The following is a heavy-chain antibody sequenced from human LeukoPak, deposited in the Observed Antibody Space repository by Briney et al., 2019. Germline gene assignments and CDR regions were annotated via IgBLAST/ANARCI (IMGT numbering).Heavy chain of an antibody. D-gene: IGHD4-17*01. V-gene: IGHV3-33*01. CDR2: IWHDGSSK. J-gene: IGHJ3*02. CDR3: ARPTTVTTISADAFDI. Sequence: GRSLRLSCAASGFTFSNYGMHWVRQAPGKGLEWVAVIWHDGSSKYSADSVKGRFTISRDNAQNSLYLQMNSLRAEDSSVYYCARPTTVTTISADAFDIWGQGTMVTVSS. CDR1: GFTFSNYG.